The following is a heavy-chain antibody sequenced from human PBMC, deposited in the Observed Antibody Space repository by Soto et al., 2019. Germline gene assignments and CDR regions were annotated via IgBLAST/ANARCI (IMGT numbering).Heavy chain of an antibody. J-gene: IGHJ5*02. Sequence: SETLSLSCAVYGGSFSGYYWSWIRQPPGKGLEWIGEINHSGSTNYNPSLKSRVTISVDTSKNQFSLKLSSVTAADTAVYYCARVEAFNWLDPWGQGTLVTV. D-gene: IGHD3-3*02. CDR2: INHSGST. CDR3: ARVEAFNWLDP. V-gene: IGHV4-34*01. CDR1: GGSFSGYY.